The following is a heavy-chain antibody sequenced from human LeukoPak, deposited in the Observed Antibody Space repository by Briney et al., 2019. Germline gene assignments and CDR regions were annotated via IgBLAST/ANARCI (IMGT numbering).Heavy chain of an antibody. CDR3: AKAAAAASVHFDY. D-gene: IGHD6-13*01. Sequence: GGSLRLSCAASGFTFSSYSMNWVRQAPGKGLEWVSSISSSSIYKYYADSVKGRFTISRDNAKKSLYLQMNSLRAEDTAVYYCAKAAAAASVHFDYWGQGTLVTGSS. CDR1: GFTFSSYS. J-gene: IGHJ4*02. CDR2: ISSSSIYK. V-gene: IGHV3-21*01.